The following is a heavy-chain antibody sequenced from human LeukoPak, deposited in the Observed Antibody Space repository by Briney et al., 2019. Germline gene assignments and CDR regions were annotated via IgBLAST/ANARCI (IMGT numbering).Heavy chain of an antibody. D-gene: IGHD3-10*01. CDR3: ARDWGSYYYGSGSSYFDY. V-gene: IGHV3-48*02. CDR1: GFTFGDYA. J-gene: IGHJ4*02. Sequence: GGSLRLSCTGSGFTFGDYAMSWVRQAPGKGLEWVSYISSSSSTIYYADSVKGRFTISRDNAKNSLYLQMNSLRDEDTAVYYCARDWGSYYYGSGSSYFDYWGQGTLVTVSS. CDR2: ISSSSSTI.